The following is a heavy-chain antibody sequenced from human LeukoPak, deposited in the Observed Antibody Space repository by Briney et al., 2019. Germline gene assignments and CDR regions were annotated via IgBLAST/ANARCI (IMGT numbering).Heavy chain of an antibody. Sequence: GGSLRLSCAASGFTFSSYSMNWVRQAPGKGLECVSSISSSGTYIYHADSVKGRFPISRDNVKNSVYLQMNSRGAGDTAVYYCARDSSSWYNWFDPWGEGTLVSVSS. D-gene: IGHD6-13*01. CDR2: ISSSGTYI. J-gene: IGHJ5*02. V-gene: IGHV3-21*01. CDR3: ARDSSSWYNWFDP. CDR1: GFTFSSYS.